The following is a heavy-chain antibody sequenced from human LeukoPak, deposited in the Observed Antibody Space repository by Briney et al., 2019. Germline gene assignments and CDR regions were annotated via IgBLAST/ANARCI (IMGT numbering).Heavy chain of an antibody. CDR2: IKQDGRET. CDR3: AKKGGTRGALNY. CDR1: GFTLSNYW. Sequence: GGSLRLSCAASGFTLSNYWMSWVRQAPGKWLEWVANIKQDGRETNYVASVKGRFTISRDNTKNSLFQQMNSLTAEDTAVYYGAKKGGTRGALNYWGQGTLVTVSS. J-gene: IGHJ4*02. D-gene: IGHD2-8*01. V-gene: IGHV3-7*01.